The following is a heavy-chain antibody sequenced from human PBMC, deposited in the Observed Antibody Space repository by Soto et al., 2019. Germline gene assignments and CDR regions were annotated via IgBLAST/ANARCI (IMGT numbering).Heavy chain of an antibody. CDR2: IYYTGST. D-gene: IGHD5-12*01. CDR3: ARRRDGYTGVWFDP. Sequence: SETLSLTCTVSGASISAFYWSWIRQPPGKGLEWIGHIYYTGSTNYNPSLMSRVNISLDTSKNQFSLKLDSLTAADTAVYYCARRRDGYTGVWFDPWGQGNLVTVSS. V-gene: IGHV4-59*01. J-gene: IGHJ5*02. CDR1: GASISAFY.